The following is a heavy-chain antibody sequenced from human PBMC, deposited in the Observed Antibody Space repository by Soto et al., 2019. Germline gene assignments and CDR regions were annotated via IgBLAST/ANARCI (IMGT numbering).Heavy chain of an antibody. J-gene: IGHJ4*02. CDR3: TTTKGQYSSSWRPFDY. D-gene: IGHD6-13*01. CDR1: GFTFSNAW. V-gene: IGHV3-15*07. CDR2: IKSKTDGGTT. Sequence: LRLSCAASGFTFSNAWMNWVPQAPGKGLEWVGRIKSKTDGGTTDYAAPVKGRFTISRDDSKNTLYLQMNSLKTEDTAVYYCTTTKGQYSSSWRPFDYWGQGTLVTVSS.